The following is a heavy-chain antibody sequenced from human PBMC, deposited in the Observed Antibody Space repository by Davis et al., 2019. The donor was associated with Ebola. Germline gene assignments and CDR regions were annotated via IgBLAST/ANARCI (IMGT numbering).Heavy chain of an antibody. V-gene: IGHV3-73*01. Sequence: PGGSLRLSCAASGFTYSGSAMHWVRQASGKGLEWVGRIRSKANSYATAYAASVKGRFTISRDDSKNTAYLQMNSLKTEDTAVYYCTRRCSSTSCPRDGMDVWGQGTTATVSS. J-gene: IGHJ6*02. CDR3: TRRCSSTSCPRDGMDV. CDR2: IRSKANSYAT. D-gene: IGHD2-2*01. CDR1: GFTYSGSA.